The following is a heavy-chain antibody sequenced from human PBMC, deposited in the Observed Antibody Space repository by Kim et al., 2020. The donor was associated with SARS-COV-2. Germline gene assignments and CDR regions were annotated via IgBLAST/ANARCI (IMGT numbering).Heavy chain of an antibody. D-gene: IGHD7-27*01. J-gene: IGHJ4*02. CDR1: GGTFSSYA. CDR2: IIPIFGTA. CDR3: ASGESQLGIFNY. Sequence: SVKVSCKASGGTFSSYAISWVRQAPGQGLEWMGGIIPIFGTANYAQKFQGRVTITADESTSTAYMELSSLRSEDTAVYYCASGESQLGIFNYWGQGTLVTVSS. V-gene: IGHV1-69*13.